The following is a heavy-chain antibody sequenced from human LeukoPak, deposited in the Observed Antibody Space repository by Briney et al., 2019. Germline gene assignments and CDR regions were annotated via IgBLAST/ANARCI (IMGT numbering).Heavy chain of an antibody. D-gene: IGHD5-24*01. CDR3: AKALRSDGYNYEKALDV. CDR2: INEDGSKK. J-gene: IGHJ6*02. CDR1: GFTFSSYW. Sequence: GGSLRLSCAASGFTFSSYWMSWVRQAPGKGLEWVANINEDGSKKYYVDSVKGRLTISRDNAGKSLYLQMDSLRVEDTALYYCAKALRSDGYNYEKALDVWGRGTTVTVSS. V-gene: IGHV3-7*03.